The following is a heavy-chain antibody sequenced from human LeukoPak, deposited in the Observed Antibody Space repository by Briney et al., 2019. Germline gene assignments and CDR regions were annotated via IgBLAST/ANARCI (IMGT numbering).Heavy chain of an antibody. CDR2: IYYSGKS. Sequence: SETLSLTCTVSGGSISSSSYYWGWIRQPPGKRLEWLGSIYYSGKSYYNPFLQSRVTISVDTSNNQFSLKLSSVTAEDTAVYYCARHVTGAAAASPPEYWGQRTLVTVSS. V-gene: IGHV4-39*01. CDR3: ARHVTGAAAASPPEY. J-gene: IGHJ4*02. CDR1: GGSISSSSYY. D-gene: IGHD6-13*01.